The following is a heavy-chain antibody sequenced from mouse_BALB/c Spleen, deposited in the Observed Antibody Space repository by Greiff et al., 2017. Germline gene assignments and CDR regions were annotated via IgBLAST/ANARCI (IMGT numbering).Heavy chain of an antibody. CDR2: ISSGGST. D-gene: IGHD1-2*01. Sequence: EVQRVESGGGLVKPGGSLKLSCAASGFTFSSYAMSWVRQTPEKRLEWVASISSGGSTYYPDSVKGRFTISRDNARNILYLQMSSLRSEDTAMYYCARGEDYGDWYFDVWGAGTTVTVSS. CDR3: ARGEDYGDWYFDV. J-gene: IGHJ1*01. V-gene: IGHV5-6-5*01. CDR1: GFTFSSYA.